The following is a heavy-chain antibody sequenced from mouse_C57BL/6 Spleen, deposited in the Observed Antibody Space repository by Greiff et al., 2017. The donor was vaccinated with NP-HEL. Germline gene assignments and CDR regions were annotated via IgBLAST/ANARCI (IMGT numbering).Heavy chain of an antibody. CDR3: ARDPIYYYGSSYGFDY. V-gene: IGHV1-72*01. CDR2: IDPNSGGT. Sequence: QVQLQQPGAELVKPGASVKLSCKASGYTFTSYWMHWVKQRPGRGLEWIGRIDPNSGGTKYNEKFKSKATLTVDKPSSTAYMQRSSLASEDAAVYYCARDPIYYYGSSYGFDYWGQGTTLTVSS. J-gene: IGHJ2*01. CDR1: GYTFTSYW. D-gene: IGHD1-1*01.